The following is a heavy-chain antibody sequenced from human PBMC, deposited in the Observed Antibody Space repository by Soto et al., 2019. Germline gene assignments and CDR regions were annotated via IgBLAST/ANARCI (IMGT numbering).Heavy chain of an antibody. CDR1: GFTFSSYA. J-gene: IGHJ6*02. D-gene: IGHD6-13*01. V-gene: IGHV3-30-3*01. Sequence: QVQLVESGGGVVQPGRSLRLSCAASGFTFSSYAMHWVRQAPGKGLEWVAVISYDGSNKYYADSVKGRFTISRDNSKNTLYLQMNSLRAEDTAVYYCATGRIPAAYRTRSGMDVWGQGTTVTVSS. CDR2: ISYDGSNK. CDR3: ATGRIPAAYRTRSGMDV.